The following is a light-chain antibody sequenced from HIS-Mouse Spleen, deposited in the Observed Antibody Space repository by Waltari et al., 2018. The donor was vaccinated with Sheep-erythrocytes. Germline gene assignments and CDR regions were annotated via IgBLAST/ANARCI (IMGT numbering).Light chain of an antibody. CDR3: CSYAGSSTPWV. V-gene: IGLV2-23*01. CDR1: SSDVGSYTL. CDR2: EGS. J-gene: IGLJ3*02. Sequence: QSALTQPASVSGSPGQSITISCTGTSSDVGSYTLVPWYQQHPGKAPKLMIYEGSKRPSGVSNRFSGSKSGNTASLTISGLQAEDEADYYCCSYAGSSTPWVLGGGTKLTVL.